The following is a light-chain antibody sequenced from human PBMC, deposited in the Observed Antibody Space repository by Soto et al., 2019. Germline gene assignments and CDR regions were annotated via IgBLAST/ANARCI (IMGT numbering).Light chain of an antibody. CDR2: GAS. CDR3: KHYNNWPWP. J-gene: IGKJ1*01. V-gene: IGKV3-15*01. CDR1: QSVSSN. Sequence: EIVMTQSPGTLSVSPGERATLSCRASQSVSSNLAWYQQKPGQAPRLLIYGASTRATGFPARFSGSGSGTEFTLTISSLQSEAFAVYYCKHYNNWPWPFGQGTKVEIK.